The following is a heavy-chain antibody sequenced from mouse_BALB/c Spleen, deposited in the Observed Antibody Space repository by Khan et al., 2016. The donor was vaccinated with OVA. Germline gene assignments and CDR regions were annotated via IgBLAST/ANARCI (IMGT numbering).Heavy chain of an antibody. J-gene: IGHJ1*01. D-gene: IGHD2-14*01. CDR2: VSSGSATL. Sequence: EVELVESGGGLVQPGGSRKLSCAASGFTFSSFGMHWVRQAPEKGLEWVAYVSSGSATLYYADIVKGRFTIPRDNPKNTPLLQMTSLRSEDPAIYDCASSQSTTWYCDVWGAGTTVTGSS. CDR1: GFTFSSFG. V-gene: IGHV5-17*02. CDR3: ASSQSTTWYCDV.